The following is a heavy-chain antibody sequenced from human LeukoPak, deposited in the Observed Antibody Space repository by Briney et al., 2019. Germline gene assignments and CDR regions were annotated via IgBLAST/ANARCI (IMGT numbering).Heavy chain of an antibody. V-gene: IGHV4-38-2*02. J-gene: IGHJ5*02. D-gene: IGHD3-22*01. CDR3: ARGSLWAAWYYYDSRTRSRFDP. CDR1: GYSISSGYY. CDR2: IYHSGST. Sequence: PSETLSLTCTVSGYSISSGYYWGWIRQPPGKGLEWIGSIYHSGSTYYNPSLKSRVTISVDTSKNQFSLKLSSVTAADTAVYYCARGSLWAAWYYYDSRTRSRFDPWGQGTLVTVSS.